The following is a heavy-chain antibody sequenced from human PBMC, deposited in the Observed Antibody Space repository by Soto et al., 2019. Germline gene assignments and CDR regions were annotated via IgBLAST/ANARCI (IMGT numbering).Heavy chain of an antibody. CDR3: SRGGGATKDYDLDV. D-gene: IGHD3-16*01. J-gene: IGHJ6*02. V-gene: IGHV1-18*01. CDR1: GYNFVSHG. CDR2: IGGYNGNT. Sequence: QIHLVQSGPEVKRPGASVNVSCKTSGYNFVSHGITWVRQVPGQGLEWMGWIGGYNGNTDYAQKLKGRVTMTTEISTSAAKMGLKSMRPGDTGVYYCSRGGGATKDYDLDVWGQGTTLTVSS.